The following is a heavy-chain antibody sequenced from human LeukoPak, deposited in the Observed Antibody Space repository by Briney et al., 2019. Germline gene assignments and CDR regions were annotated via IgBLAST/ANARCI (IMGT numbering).Heavy chain of an antibody. V-gene: IGHV4-34*01. Sequence: PSETLSLTCAVCGGSFSGYYWSWIRQPPGKGLEWIGEINHSGSTNYNPSLKSRVTISVDTSKNQFSLKLSSVTAADTAVYYCARDLAVAGQIANDYWGQGTLVTVSS. D-gene: IGHD6-19*01. CDR3: ARDLAVAGQIANDY. J-gene: IGHJ4*02. CDR2: INHSGST. CDR1: GGSFSGYY.